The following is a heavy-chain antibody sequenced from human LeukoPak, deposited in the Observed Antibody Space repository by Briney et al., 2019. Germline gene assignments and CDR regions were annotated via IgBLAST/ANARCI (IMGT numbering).Heavy chain of an antibody. D-gene: IGHD5-24*01. V-gene: IGHV4-30-2*01. Sequence: SETLSLTCAVSVDSISSGGYSGSWIRQPPGKGLEWIGYIYQSGSTYYNPALKSRVTISVDRSKHQFYLKLSSVTAADTAVYYCASGIAGRDGYNWGDNWFDPWGQGTLVTVSS. CDR1: VDSISSGGYS. CDR3: ASGIAGRDGYNWGDNWFDP. CDR2: IYQSGST. J-gene: IGHJ5*02.